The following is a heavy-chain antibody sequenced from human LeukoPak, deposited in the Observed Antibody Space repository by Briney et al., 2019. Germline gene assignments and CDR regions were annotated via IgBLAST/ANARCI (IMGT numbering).Heavy chain of an antibody. Sequence: GGSLRLSCAGSGFTFSSYAMSGVRQAPGQGLEWGSVISDSGDYTSYADSVRGRFTISRDNSRNTLYLQMISLRPEDTAVYYCAKDTSIGKYCTNGVCSPFDYWGQGTLVTVSS. J-gene: IGHJ4*02. CDR2: ISDSGDYT. CDR3: AKDTSIGKYCTNGVCSPFDY. V-gene: IGHV3-23*01. D-gene: IGHD2-8*01. CDR1: GFTFSSYA.